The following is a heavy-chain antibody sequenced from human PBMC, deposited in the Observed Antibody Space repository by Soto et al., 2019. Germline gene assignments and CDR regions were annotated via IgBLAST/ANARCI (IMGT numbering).Heavy chain of an antibody. Sequence: ASVKVSCKASGYTFTSYGISWVRQAPGQGLEWMGWISAYNGNTNYAQKLQGRVTMTTDTSTSTAYMELRSLRSDDTAVYYCARDRLVATIHYFDYWGQGTLVTVSS. V-gene: IGHV1-18*01. CDR3: ARDRLVATIHYFDY. J-gene: IGHJ4*02. CDR1: GYTFTSYG. D-gene: IGHD5-12*01. CDR2: ISAYNGNT.